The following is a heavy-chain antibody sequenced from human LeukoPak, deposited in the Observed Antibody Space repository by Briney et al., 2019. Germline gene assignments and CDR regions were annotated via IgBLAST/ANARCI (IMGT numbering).Heavy chain of an antibody. D-gene: IGHD3-22*01. J-gene: IGHJ4*02. Sequence: ASVKVSCKASGYTFASYGISWVRQAAGQGLEWMGWISAYNGNTNYAQKLQGRVTMTTDTSTSTAYMELRSLRSDDTAVYYCARDGAYYYDSSGYYQFDYWGQGTLVTVSS. CDR3: ARDGAYYYDSSGYYQFDY. CDR1: GYTFASYG. V-gene: IGHV1-18*01. CDR2: ISAYNGNT.